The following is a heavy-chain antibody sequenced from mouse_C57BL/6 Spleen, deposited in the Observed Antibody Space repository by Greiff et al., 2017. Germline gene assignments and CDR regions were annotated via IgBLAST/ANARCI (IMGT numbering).Heavy chain of an antibody. J-gene: IGHJ1*03. V-gene: IGHV5-9*01. D-gene: IGHD2-5*01. Sequence: DVMLVESGGGLVKPGGSLKLSCAASGFTFSSYTMSWVRQTPEKRLEWVATISGGGGNTYYPDSVKGRFTISRDNAKNTLYLQMRSLRSEDTALYYCARGAYSNYWYFDVWGTGTTVTVSS. CDR3: ARGAYSNYWYFDV. CDR1: GFTFSSYT. CDR2: ISGGGGNT.